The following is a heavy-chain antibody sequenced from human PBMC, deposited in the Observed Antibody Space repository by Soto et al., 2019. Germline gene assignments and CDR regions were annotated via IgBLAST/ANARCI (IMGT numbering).Heavy chain of an antibody. D-gene: IGHD1-7*01. Sequence: QVQLVQSGAELKKPRSSVKVSCKASGDTFSGYPINWVRQAPGESLEWMGRIIPVFGTTNDAYRFENRVTSTADEATNTSYMELMCLLYQDTPVYSCARDEGFWELKYWVPGTRDT. V-gene: IGHV1-69*18. CDR2: IIPVFGTT. CDR3: ARDEGFWELKY. CDR1: GDTFSGYP. J-gene: IGHJ4*02.